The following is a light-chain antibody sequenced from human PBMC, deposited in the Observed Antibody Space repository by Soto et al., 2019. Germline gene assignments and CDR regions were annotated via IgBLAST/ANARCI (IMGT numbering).Light chain of an antibody. V-gene: IGLV2-8*01. CDR2: EVT. CDR3: TAFSANRVYL. J-gene: IGLJ1*01. Sequence: QSALTQPPSASGSPGQSVTISCTGTSSDVGGYNYVSWYQQEPGKAPKLMIYEVTKRPSGVPDRFSGSKSGNTASLTVSGLQAGDEGDYYCTAFSANRVYLFGPGTKVTVL. CDR1: SSDVGGYNY.